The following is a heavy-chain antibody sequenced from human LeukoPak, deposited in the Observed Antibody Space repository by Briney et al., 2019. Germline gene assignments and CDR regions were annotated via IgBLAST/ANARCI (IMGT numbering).Heavy chain of an antibody. CDR1: GFTFSSYG. J-gene: IGHJ6*04. Sequence: PGGSLRLSCAASGFTFSSYGMSWVRQAPGKGLEWVSAISGSGGSTYYADSVKGRFTISRDNSKNTLYLQMNSLRAEDTAVYYCARGVDNHDILTGGMDVWGKGTTVTISS. V-gene: IGHV3-23*01. CDR3: ARGVDNHDILTGGMDV. CDR2: ISGSGGST. D-gene: IGHD3-9*01.